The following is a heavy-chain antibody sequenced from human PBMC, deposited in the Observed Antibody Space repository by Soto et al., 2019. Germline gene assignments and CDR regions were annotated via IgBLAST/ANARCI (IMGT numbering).Heavy chain of an antibody. CDR3: ARIRATDYEIDY. CDR1: GFIFGFYW. Sequence: EVHLEESGGDLVQPGGSLRLSCSASGFIFGFYWMTWVRQAPGKGLEWVANIERHGNDKYYVDSVTGRFTIPRDNAQNSLFLQMNNLRAEDTAVYFCARIRATDYEIDYWGQGTLVTVSS. V-gene: IGHV3-7*03. CDR2: IERHGNDK. J-gene: IGHJ4*02. D-gene: IGHD3-22*01.